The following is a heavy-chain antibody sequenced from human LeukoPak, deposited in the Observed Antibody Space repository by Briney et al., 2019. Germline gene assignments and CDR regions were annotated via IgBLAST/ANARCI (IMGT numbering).Heavy chain of an antibody. Sequence: GGSLRLSCAASGFTFSSYGMHWVRQAPGKGLEWVAVISYDGSNKYYADSVKGRFTISRDNSKNTLYLQMNSLRAEDTAVYYCARDYRLSIFGLAGSKNAFDIWGQGTMVTVSS. CDR1: GFTFSSYG. V-gene: IGHV3-30*03. CDR2: ISYDGSNK. D-gene: IGHD3/OR15-3a*01. J-gene: IGHJ3*02. CDR3: ARDYRLSIFGLAGSKNAFDI.